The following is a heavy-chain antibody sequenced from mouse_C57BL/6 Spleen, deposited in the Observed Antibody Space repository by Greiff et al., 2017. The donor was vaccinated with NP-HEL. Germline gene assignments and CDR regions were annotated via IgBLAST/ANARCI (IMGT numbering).Heavy chain of an antibody. D-gene: IGHD1-1*01. CDR3: AIITTVVVHFDY. CDR1: GFTFSSYT. CDR2: ISGGGGNT. J-gene: IGHJ2*01. Sequence: EVQVVESGGGLVKPGGSLKLSCAASGFTFSSYTMSWVRQTPEKRLEWVATISGGGGNTYYPDSVKGRFTISRDNAKNTLYLQMSSLRSEDTALYYCAIITTVVVHFDYWGQGTTLTVSS. V-gene: IGHV5-9*01.